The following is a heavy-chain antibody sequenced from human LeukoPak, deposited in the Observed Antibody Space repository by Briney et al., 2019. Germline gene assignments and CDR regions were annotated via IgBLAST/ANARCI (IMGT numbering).Heavy chain of an antibody. V-gene: IGHV4-38-2*01. J-gene: IGHJ4*02. CDR2: IYGTGST. Sequence: SETLSLTCAVSGYSLGKNYYWGWIRQPPGKGLEWIGRIYGTGSTSYNPSLMNRVTMSVDTSKNHFSLKLTSVTAADTAVYYCARRVYSSGLYYFDFWGQGTLVTVSS. CDR3: ARRVYSSGLYYFDF. D-gene: IGHD6-19*01. CDR1: GYSLGKNYY.